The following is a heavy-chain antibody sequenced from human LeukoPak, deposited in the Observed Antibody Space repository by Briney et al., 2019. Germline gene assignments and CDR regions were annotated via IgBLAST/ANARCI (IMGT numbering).Heavy chain of an antibody. CDR1: GFTFSNAW. J-gene: IGHJ4*02. V-gene: IGHV3-30*18. CDR3: AKAVGSISWSFDY. CDR2: MSYDGSDK. Sequence: GGSLRLSCAASGFTFSNAWMSWVRQAPGKGLEWVALMSYDGSDKSYADSVKGRFTISRDNSKSTLYLQMDSLRGDDAAVYYCAKAVGSISWSFDYWGQGTLVTVSS. D-gene: IGHD6-13*01.